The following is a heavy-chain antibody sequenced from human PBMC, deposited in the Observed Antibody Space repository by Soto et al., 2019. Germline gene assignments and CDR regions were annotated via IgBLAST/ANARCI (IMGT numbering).Heavy chain of an antibody. D-gene: IGHD3-22*01. V-gene: IGHV3-9*01. CDR3: AAWRGYDSSGYSGYYYGMDV. CDR1: GFTFDDYA. Sequence: EVQLVESGGGLVQPGRSLRLSCAASGFTFDDYAMHWVRQAPGRGLEWVSGITWNSDKIGYADSVKGRFSISRDNAKNSLYLQMNSLRADDTALYYCAAWRGYDSSGYSGYYYGMDVWGQGTTVTVSS. J-gene: IGHJ6*02. CDR2: ITWNSDKI.